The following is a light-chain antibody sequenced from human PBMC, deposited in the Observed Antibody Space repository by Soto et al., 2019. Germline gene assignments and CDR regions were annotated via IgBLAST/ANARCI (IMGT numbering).Light chain of an antibody. CDR3: CSYAGSSTYAV. J-gene: IGLJ7*01. Sequence: QSALTQPASVSGSPGQSLTISCTGTSSDVGSYNLVSWYQQHPGKAPKLMIYEGSKRPSGVSNRFSGSKSGNTASLTISGLQAEDEADYYCCSYAGSSTYAVFGGGTQLTVL. V-gene: IGLV2-23*01. CDR1: SSDVGSYNL. CDR2: EGS.